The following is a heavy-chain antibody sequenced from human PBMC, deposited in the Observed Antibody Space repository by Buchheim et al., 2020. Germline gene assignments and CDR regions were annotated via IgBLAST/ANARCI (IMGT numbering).Heavy chain of an antibody. V-gene: IGHV4-34*01. Sequence: QVQLQQWGAGLLKPSETLSLTCTVYGGSFSGYYWSWIRQPPEKGLEWIGEFTRSGSTNYNPSLTSRVTMSLETSKNKLSLKLTSVTAADTAVYYCARLTDYGDSYWYFDLWGHGSL. D-gene: IGHD4-17*01. J-gene: IGHJ2*01. CDR2: FTRSGST. CDR1: GGSFSGYY. CDR3: ARLTDYGDSYWYFDL.